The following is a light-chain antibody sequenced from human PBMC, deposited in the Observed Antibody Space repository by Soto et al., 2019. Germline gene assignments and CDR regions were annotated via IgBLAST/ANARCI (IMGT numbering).Light chain of an antibody. V-gene: IGKV3-15*01. CDR3: QQYNNWPFS. J-gene: IGKJ5*01. CDR2: DVS. Sequence: EIVMTQSPAALSVSPGERATLSCRAGQGVTTNFAWYQQKPGQSPRLLIYDVSIRATGVPARFSGTGSETDFTLTISGLQPEDSAVYFCQQYNNWPFSFGQGTRLEIK. CDR1: QGVTTN.